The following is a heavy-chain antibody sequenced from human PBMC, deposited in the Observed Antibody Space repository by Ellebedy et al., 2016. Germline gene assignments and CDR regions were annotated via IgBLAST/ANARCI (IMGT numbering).Heavy chain of an antibody. CDR1: GYTFTNYA. J-gene: IGHJ5*02. Sequence: ALVKVSCKASGYTFTNYAMEWVRQAPGQRLEWMGWINASNGDTKYSQKFQGRVTITRDTSATTAYMELSSLRSEDTAVYFCARGAGGLGIARDNWFDPWGQGTLVTVSS. V-gene: IGHV1-3*01. CDR2: INASNGDT. CDR3: ARGAGGLGIARDNWFDP. D-gene: IGHD7-27*01.